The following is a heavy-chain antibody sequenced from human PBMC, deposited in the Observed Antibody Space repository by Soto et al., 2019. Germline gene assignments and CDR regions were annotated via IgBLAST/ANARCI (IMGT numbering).Heavy chain of an antibody. V-gene: IGHV3-23*01. D-gene: IGHD6-13*01. CDR2: ISGSGGST. Sequence: EVQLLESGGGLVQPGGSLRVSCAASGFTFNSYAMNWVRQAPGKGLEWVSAISGSGGSTYYADSVKGRFTISRDNSKNTLYLQMNSLRVEDTAVYYCAKAPRYSSGWYQGWFDPWGQGTLVTVSS. J-gene: IGHJ5*02. CDR3: AKAPRYSSGWYQGWFDP. CDR1: GFTFNSYA.